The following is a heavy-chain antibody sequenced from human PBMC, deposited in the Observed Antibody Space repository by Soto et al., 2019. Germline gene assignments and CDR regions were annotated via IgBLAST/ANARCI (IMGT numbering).Heavy chain of an antibody. D-gene: IGHD6-6*01. CDR3: RQSSSSRPHFAYRMDV. J-gene: IGHJ6*02. Sequence: GGSLRLSCAASGFTFSDYAMSWVRQPPGKGLEWVSAISGSGGYTYYADAVRGRFTISRDNSKNTVFLQMNSLRAEDTAVYYCRQSSSSRPHFAYRMDVWGQGTTVTVSS. CDR2: ISGSGGYT. CDR1: GFTFSDYA. V-gene: IGHV3-23*01.